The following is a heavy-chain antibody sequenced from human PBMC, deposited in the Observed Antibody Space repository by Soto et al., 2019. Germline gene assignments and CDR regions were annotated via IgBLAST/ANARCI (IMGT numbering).Heavy chain of an antibody. CDR3: AREGGNGEYCY. D-gene: IGHD4-17*01. CDR1: GFTFSSYN. Sequence: EVQLVESGGGLVQPGGSLRLSCAASGFTFSSYNMNWVRQAPGKGLEWVSYISSSSSTIFYADSVKGRFTISRDNAENSLYLQMNSLRAEDTAVYYCAREGGNGEYCYWGQGTLVTVSS. V-gene: IGHV3-48*01. CDR2: ISSSSSTI. J-gene: IGHJ4*02.